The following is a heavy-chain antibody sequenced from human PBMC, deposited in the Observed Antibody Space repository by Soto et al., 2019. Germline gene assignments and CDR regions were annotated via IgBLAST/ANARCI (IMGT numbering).Heavy chain of an antibody. V-gene: IGHV1-3*01. D-gene: IGHD6-19*01. Sequence: QVQLVQSGAEVKKPGASVKVSCKASGYTFTSYAMHWVRQAPGQRLEWMGWINAGNGNTKYSQKFQGRVSITRDTSASTAYMELSSLRSEDTAVYYCARDAVPYSSGLYGFANNWFDPWGQGTLVTVSS. CDR1: GYTFTSYA. CDR2: INAGNGNT. CDR3: ARDAVPYSSGLYGFANNWFDP. J-gene: IGHJ5*02.